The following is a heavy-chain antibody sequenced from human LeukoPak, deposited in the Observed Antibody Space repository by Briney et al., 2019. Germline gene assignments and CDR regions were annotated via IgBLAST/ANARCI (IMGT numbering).Heavy chain of an antibody. D-gene: IGHD4-23*01. Sequence: GGSLRLSCAASGFTFSGSAMHWVRQASGKGLDWVGRIRSKANSYATAYAASGKGRFTISRNDSKNTAEQPKNSLKTQETAMYYCTSIYFGGDWGQGTLVTVSS. CDR1: GFTFSGSA. V-gene: IGHV3-73*01. J-gene: IGHJ4*02. CDR2: IRSKANSYAT. CDR3: TSIYFGGD.